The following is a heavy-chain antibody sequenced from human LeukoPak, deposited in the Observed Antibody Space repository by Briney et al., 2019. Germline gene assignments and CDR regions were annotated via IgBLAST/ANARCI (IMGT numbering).Heavy chain of an antibody. J-gene: IGHJ4*02. V-gene: IGHV3-33*06. CDR3: AKGQGGGYAAVDY. Sequence: HSGMSLRLSCAASGFTFSSYGMHWVRQASGKGLEWVAVIWFDGSNKYYVDSVKGRFTISRDNSKNTLYLQMSSLRAEDTAVYYCAKGQGGGYAAVDYWGQGTLVTVSS. CDR1: GFTFSSYG. CDR2: IWFDGSNK. D-gene: IGHD5-12*01.